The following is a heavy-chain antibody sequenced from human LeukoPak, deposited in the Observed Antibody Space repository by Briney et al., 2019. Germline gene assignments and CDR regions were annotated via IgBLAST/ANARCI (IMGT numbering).Heavy chain of an antibody. D-gene: IGHD1-26*01. CDR2: VGGSGAIA. CDR3: AKDRSIGTYYTFDS. J-gene: IGHJ4*02. CDR1: GFTFSNYA. Sequence: PGGSLRLSCAASGFTFSNYAMSWVRQAPGKGLEWVSAVGGSGAIAYYTDSVKGRFTISRDNSKNTLYLQMSSLTAKDTAVYYCAKDRSIGTYYTFDSWGQGTLVTVSS. V-gene: IGHV3-23*01.